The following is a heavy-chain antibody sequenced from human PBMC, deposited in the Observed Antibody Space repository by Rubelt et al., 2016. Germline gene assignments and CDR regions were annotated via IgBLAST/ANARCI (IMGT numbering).Heavy chain of an antibody. CDR3: ARGARWLHPDFRV. Sequence: QVQLVQSVSELRKPGASVKVSCKASGYTFRSYAMNWVRQAPGQGLEWMGWINTNTGNPTYAHGFTGRFVFSLDTSVSTAYLQISSLKAEDTAFYYCARGARWLHPDFRVWGQGTLVTVSS. J-gene: IGHJ4*02. CDR1: GYTFRSYA. V-gene: IGHV7-4-1*02. D-gene: IGHD5-12*01. CDR2: INTNTGNP.